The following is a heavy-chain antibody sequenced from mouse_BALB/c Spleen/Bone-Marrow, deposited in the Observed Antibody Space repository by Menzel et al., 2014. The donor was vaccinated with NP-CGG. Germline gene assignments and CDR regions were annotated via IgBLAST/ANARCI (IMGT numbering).Heavy chain of an antibody. CDR3: ATYEGGTFDY. J-gene: IGHJ2*01. V-gene: IGHV3-8*02. CDR1: GDSITSGY. Sequence: EVQLQQSGPSLVKPSQTLPLTCSVTGDSITSGYWNWIRKFPGNKLEFMGYISYSGSTYYNPSLKSRISITRDTSKTQYYLQLNSVTTEDTATYYCATYEGGTFDYWGQGTTLTVSS. D-gene: IGHD3-3*01. CDR2: ISYSGST.